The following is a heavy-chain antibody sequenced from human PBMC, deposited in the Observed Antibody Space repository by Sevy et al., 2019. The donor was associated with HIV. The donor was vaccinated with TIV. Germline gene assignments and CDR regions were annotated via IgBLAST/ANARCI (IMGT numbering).Heavy chain of an antibody. CDR2: IIPIFGTA. Sequence: ASVKVSCKASGGTFSSYAISWVRQAPGQGLEWMGGIIPIFGTANYAQKFQGRVTITADESTSTAYMELSSLRSEDTAVYYCAKVGYSGYETNNGAFDIWGQGTMVTVSS. D-gene: IGHD5-12*01. V-gene: IGHV1-69*13. CDR1: GGTFSSYA. CDR3: AKVGYSGYETNNGAFDI. J-gene: IGHJ3*02.